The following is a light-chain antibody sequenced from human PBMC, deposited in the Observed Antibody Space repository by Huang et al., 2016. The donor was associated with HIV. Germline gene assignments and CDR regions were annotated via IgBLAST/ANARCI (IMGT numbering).Light chain of an antibody. V-gene: IGKV3-11*01. J-gene: IGKJ1*01. CDR1: QSVGSY. CDR2: DAS. Sequence: DIVLTQSPATLSLSPGERATLSCRAGQSVGSYLAWYQPTPGQAPRLLVSDASHRATGIPARFSGSGSGTDFTLTISSLEPEDFAVYYCHQHSSWPGTFGQGTRVEIK. CDR3: HQHSSWPGT.